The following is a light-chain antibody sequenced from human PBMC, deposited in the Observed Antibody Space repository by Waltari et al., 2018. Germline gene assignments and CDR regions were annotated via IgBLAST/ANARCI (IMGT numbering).Light chain of an antibody. J-gene: IGKJ1*01. CDR2: AAS. CDR1: QSISSY. CDR3: QQSYSTPRT. V-gene: IGKV1-39*01. Sequence: DIQMTQSPSSLSASVGDRVTITCRASQSISSYLSWYQQKPGKAPKLLIYAASNLQSGVPSRFSGSGSGTDFTLTISSLQPEDFVTYYCQQSYSTPRTFGQGTKVEIK.